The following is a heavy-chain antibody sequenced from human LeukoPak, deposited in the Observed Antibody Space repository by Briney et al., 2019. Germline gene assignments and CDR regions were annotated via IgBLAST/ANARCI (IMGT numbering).Heavy chain of an antibody. D-gene: IGHD2-8*01. J-gene: IGHJ4*02. CDR1: GFTFSSYW. V-gene: IGHV3-7*01. CDR2: IKQDGSEK. Sequence: PGGSLRLSCAASGFTFSSYWMSWVRQAPGKGLEWVANIKQDGSEKYYVDSVKGRFTISRDNAKNSLYLQMNSLRAEDTAVYYCARGPSGIVLMVYAPTYYFDYWGQGTLVTVSS. CDR3: ARGPSGIVLMVYAPTYYFDY.